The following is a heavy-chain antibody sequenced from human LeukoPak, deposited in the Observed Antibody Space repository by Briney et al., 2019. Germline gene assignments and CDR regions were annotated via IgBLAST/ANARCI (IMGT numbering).Heavy chain of an antibody. V-gene: IGHV4-34*01. Sequence: SETLSLTCAVYGGSFSGYYWSWIRQPPGKGLEWIGEINHSGSTNYNPSLKSRVTISVDTSNNQFSLRLRFVTAADTAVYYCARDSGTTGEVKFDPWGQGTLVTVSS. J-gene: IGHJ5*02. CDR2: INHSGST. CDR1: GGSFSGYY. CDR3: ARDSGTTGEVKFDP. D-gene: IGHD3-10*01.